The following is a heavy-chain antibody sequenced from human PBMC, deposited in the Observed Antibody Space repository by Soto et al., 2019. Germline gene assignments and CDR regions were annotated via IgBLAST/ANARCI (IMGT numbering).Heavy chain of an antibody. D-gene: IGHD6-25*01. J-gene: IGHJ4*02. CDR3: AIERHRASFDY. Sequence: QVQLVESGGGVVQPGRSLRLSCAASGFTFSSYAMHWVRHAPGKGLEWVTVISYDGINKYYADSVNGRFTISRDNSKNTLYLQMNSLRAEDTAVYYCAIERHRASFDYWGQGTLVTVSS. CDR2: ISYDGINK. V-gene: IGHV3-30-3*01. CDR1: GFTFSSYA.